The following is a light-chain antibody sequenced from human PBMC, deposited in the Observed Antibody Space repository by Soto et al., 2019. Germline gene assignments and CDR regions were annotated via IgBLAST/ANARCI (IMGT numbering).Light chain of an antibody. CDR2: DTS. J-gene: IGKJ4*02. CDR3: QQRTDWPT. V-gene: IGKV3-11*01. CDR1: QSISHF. Sequence: EIVLTQSPATLSLSQGESATLSCRASQSISHFLAWYQQKPGQSPRLLIYDTSSRATGIPGRFSGSGSGTDFTLTIDSLEPEDSAVYYCQQRTDWPTFGGGTKVEI.